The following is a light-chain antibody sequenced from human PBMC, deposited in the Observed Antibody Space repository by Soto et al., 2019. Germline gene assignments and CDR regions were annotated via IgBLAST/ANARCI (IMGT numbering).Light chain of an antibody. V-gene: IGLV2-14*01. J-gene: IGLJ1*01. Sequence: VLPQPASVCGSPEQWFTISCTGTSSDVGGYNYVSWYQQHPGKAPKLMIYEVSNRPSGVSNRFSGSKSGNTASLTISGLQAEDEADYYCSSNTSSSTLRFGTGTKVTVL. CDR2: EVS. CDR1: SSDVGGYNY. CDR3: SSNTSSSTLR.